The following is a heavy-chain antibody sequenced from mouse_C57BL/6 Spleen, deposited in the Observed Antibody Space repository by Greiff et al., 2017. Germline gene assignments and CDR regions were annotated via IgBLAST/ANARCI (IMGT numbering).Heavy chain of an antibody. D-gene: IGHD4-1*01. Sequence: VQLQQPGAELVRPGSSVKLSCKASGYTFTSYWMDWVKQRPGQGLEWIGNIYPSDSETHYNQKFKDKATLTVAKSSSTAYMQLSSLTSEDSAVYDCARKGAGAMDYGGPGTSVAVSA. CDR1: GYTFTSYW. J-gene: IGHJ4*01. V-gene: IGHV1-61*01. CDR3: ARKGAGAMDY. CDR2: IYPSDSET.